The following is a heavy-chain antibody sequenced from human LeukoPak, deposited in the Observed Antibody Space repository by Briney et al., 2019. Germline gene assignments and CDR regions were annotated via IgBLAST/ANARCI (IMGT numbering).Heavy chain of an antibody. Sequence: GGSLRLSCAASGFTFSNYWVGWVRQAPGKGLEWVAFIRYDGGNKYYADSVKGRFTISRDNSKNTLYMQMDSLRAEDTAVYYFLKAGASPHYWGQGTLVTVSS. CDR2: IRYDGGNK. CDR3: LKAGASPHY. V-gene: IGHV3-30*02. D-gene: IGHD3-10*01. CDR1: GFTFSNYW. J-gene: IGHJ4*02.